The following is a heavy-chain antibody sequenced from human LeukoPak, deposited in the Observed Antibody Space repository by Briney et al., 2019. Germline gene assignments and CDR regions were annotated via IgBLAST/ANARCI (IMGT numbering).Heavy chain of an antibody. J-gene: IGHJ2*01. D-gene: IGHD3-10*01. Sequence: GGSLRLSCIVSEFTFDDISWVRQIPEKGLDWVSLISGVGGRPFYADSVKGRFTISRDSSKNSLFLQMNILRTDFGRANWNFDLWGRGTLVTVSS. CDR2: ISGVGGRP. CDR3: FDL. V-gene: IGHV3-43*02. CDR1: EFTFDD.